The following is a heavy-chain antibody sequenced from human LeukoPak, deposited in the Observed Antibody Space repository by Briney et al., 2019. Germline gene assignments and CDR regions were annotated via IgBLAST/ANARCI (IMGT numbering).Heavy chain of an antibody. CDR3: AREGGRYSAFDY. V-gene: IGHV1-69*04. CDR1: GGTFSIYP. CDR2: IIPILGLA. D-gene: IGHD3-10*01. J-gene: IGHJ4*02. Sequence: GASVKVSCKASGGTFSIYPISWVRQAPGQGLEWMGRIIPILGLANYTQKFQGRVTITTDKSTSTAYMGLSSLRSEDTAVYYCAREGGRYSAFDYWGQGTLVTVSS.